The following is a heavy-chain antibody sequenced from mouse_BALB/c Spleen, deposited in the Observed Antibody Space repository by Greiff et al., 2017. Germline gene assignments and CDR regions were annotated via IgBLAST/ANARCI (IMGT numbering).Heavy chain of an antibody. V-gene: IGHV5-17*02. Sequence: EVKLVESGAGLVQPGGSRTLSCAASGFTFSSFGMHWVRQAPEKGLEWVAYISSGSSTIYYADTVKGRFTISRDNPKNTLFLQMTSLRSEDTAMYYCARGKMVTTSLDYWGQGTTLTVSS. CDR2: ISSGSSTI. CDR3: ARGKMVTTSLDY. CDR1: GFTFSSFG. D-gene: IGHD2-3*01. J-gene: IGHJ2*01.